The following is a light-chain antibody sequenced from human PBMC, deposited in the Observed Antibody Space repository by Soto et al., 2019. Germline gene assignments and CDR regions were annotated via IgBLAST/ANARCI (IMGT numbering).Light chain of an antibody. J-gene: IGKJ1*01. CDR1: QSVDSN. Sequence: EIVMTQSPATLSVSPGERATLSCRASQSVDSNLAWYQQRPGQAPRLLIHGASTRASDIPSRFSGSGSGTEFTLTISSLQSEEFAFYYCQQYNHWPRAFGQGTKVEIK. CDR3: QQYNHWPRA. V-gene: IGKV3D-15*01. CDR2: GAS.